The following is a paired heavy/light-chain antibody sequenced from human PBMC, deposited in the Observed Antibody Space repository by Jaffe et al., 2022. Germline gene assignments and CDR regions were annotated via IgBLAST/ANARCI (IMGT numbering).Light chain of an antibody. CDR2: GAS. Sequence: EIVLTQSPGTLSLSPGERATLSCRASQRIGGNYLAWYQQKPGQAPRLLIYGASGRATGIPDRFSGSGSGTDFTLTISRLEPEDFAVYYCQQYSSSPPFTFGPGTKVDI. CDR1: QRIGGNY. J-gene: IGKJ3*01. V-gene: IGKV3-20*01. CDR3: QQYSSSPPFT.
Heavy chain of an antibody. Sequence: QVQLQESGPGLVKPSETLSLNCTVSSGSVTSGDYYWSWIRQPPGKGLEWIGYIFYSGTTNYNPSLKSRVTISVDTSKEQFSLKLRSVTSADTAVYFCARVTRGRTIDYWGQGTLVTVSS. CDR3: ARVTRGRTIDY. CDR1: SGSVTSGDYY. CDR2: IFYSGTT. D-gene: IGHD1-26*01. V-gene: IGHV4-61*08. J-gene: IGHJ4*02.